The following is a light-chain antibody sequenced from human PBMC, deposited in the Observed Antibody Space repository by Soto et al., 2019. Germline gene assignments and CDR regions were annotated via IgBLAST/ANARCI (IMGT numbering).Light chain of an antibody. CDR3: ISYTISSAPTFV. CDR2: EVS. V-gene: IGLV2-14*01. J-gene: IGLJ1*01. Sequence: QSALTQPASVSGAPGQSITISXTGXXXXXXVYNYVSWYQQHPGKAPKVMIYEVSNRASGVSNHFSSSESSNTTSLTISRLQAEDEADYYCISYTISSAPTFVFGSGTKLTVL. CDR1: XXXXXVYNY.